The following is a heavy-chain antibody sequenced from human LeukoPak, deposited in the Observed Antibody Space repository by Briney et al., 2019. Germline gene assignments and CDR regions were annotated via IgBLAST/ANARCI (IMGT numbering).Heavy chain of an antibody. Sequence: PGGSLRLSCVASGFNFSSYSMSWVRQAPGKGLEWVSAISGIGGCTYYADSVKGRFTISRDNSKNTLYLQMTSLRAEDTAVYYSAKEGDGCGYYYDSSGYYRQACYFDYWGRGTLVTVSS. CDR1: GFNFSSYS. CDR2: ISGIGGCT. J-gene: IGHJ4*02. V-gene: IGHV3-23*01. D-gene: IGHD3-22*01. CDR3: AKEGDGCGYYYDSSGYYRQACYFDY.